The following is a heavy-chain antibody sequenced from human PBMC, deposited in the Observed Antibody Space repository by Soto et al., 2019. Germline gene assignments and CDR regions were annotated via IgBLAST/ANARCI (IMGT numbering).Heavy chain of an antibody. D-gene: IGHD2-8*01. Sequence: SETLSLTCTVSGGSISSSSYYWGWIRQPPGKGLEWIGSIYYSGSTYYNPSLKSRVTISVDTSKNQFSLKLSSVTAADTAVYYCAGHPGIVLMVYAIPNMDVWGKGTTVTVSS. CDR1: GGSISSSSYY. CDR2: IYYSGST. V-gene: IGHV4-39*01. J-gene: IGHJ6*03. CDR3: AGHPGIVLMVYAIPNMDV.